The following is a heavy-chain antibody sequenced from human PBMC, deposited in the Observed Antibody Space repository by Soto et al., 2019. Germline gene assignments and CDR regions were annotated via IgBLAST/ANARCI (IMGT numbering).Heavy chain of an antibody. J-gene: IGHJ6*02. CDR2: ISYDGSDR. V-gene: IGHV3-30*18. CDR1: GFTFRSYG. CDR3: AKVSSDRGYYFYGMDV. Sequence: QVQLVESGGGVVQPGRSLRLSCAASGFTFRSYGMHWVRQAPGKGLEWVAVISYDGSDRYYADSVKGQFTISRDNSKNTLYLQKNSLRAVDTAVYYCAKVSSDRGYYFYGMDVWGQGTTVTVSS. D-gene: IGHD3-10*01.